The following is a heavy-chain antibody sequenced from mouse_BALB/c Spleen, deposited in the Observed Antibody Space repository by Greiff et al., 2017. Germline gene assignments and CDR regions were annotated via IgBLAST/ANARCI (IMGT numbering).Heavy chain of an antibody. V-gene: IGHV5-9-4*01. CDR1: GFTFSSYA. J-gene: IGHJ2*01. Sequence: DVKLVESGGGLVKPGGSLKLSCAASGFTFSSYAMSWVRQSPEKRLEWVAEISSGGSYTYYPDTVTGRFTISRDNAKNTLYLEMSSLRSEDTAMYYCARDRGGNYDYWGQGTTLTVSS. D-gene: IGHD2-1*01. CDR2: ISSGGSYT. CDR3: ARDRGGNYDY.